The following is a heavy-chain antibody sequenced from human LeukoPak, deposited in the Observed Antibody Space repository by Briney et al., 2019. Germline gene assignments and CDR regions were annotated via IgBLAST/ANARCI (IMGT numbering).Heavy chain of an antibody. V-gene: IGHV3-30-3*01. CDR2: ISYDGSNT. J-gene: IGHJ4*02. CDR3: ASGRYYGSGSYLGDYFDY. Sequence: GGSLRLSCAASGFTFSSYTMHWVRQAPGKGLEWVAVISYDGSNTYYADSVKGRFTISRDNSKNSLYLQMNSLRAEDTAVYYCASGRYYGSGSYLGDYFDYWGQGTLVTVSS. D-gene: IGHD3-10*01. CDR1: GFTFSSYT.